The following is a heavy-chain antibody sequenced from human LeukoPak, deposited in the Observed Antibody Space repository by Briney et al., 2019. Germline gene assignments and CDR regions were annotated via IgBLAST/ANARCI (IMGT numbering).Heavy chain of an antibody. D-gene: IGHD6-19*01. Sequence: SETLSLTCTVSGGSISSSSYYWGWIRQPPGKGLEWVGSIYYSGSTYYNPSLKSRVTLSVDTSKNQFSLKLSSVTAADTAVYSCARLAGYSSGWYRLDYWGQGTLVTVSS. V-gene: IGHV4-39*01. CDR3: ARLAGYSSGWYRLDY. CDR1: GGSISSSSYY. J-gene: IGHJ4*02. CDR2: IYYSGST.